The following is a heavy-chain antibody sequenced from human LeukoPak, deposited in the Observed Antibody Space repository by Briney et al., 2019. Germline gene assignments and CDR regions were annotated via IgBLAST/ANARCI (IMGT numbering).Heavy chain of an antibody. D-gene: IGHD3-10*01. J-gene: IGHJ4*02. CDR1: GYTFTSYA. CDR2: INAGNGNT. CDR3: ARCHRGVRGVIIHPPPFDY. Sequence: GASVKVSCKASGYTFTSYAMHWVRQAPGQRLEWMGWINAGNGNTKYSQKFQGRVTITRDTSASTAYMELSSLRSEDTAVYYCARCHRGVRGVIIHPPPFDYWGQGTPVTVSS. V-gene: IGHV1-3*01.